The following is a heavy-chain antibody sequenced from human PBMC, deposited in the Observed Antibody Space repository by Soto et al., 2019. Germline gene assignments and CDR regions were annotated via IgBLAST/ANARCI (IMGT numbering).Heavy chain of an antibody. J-gene: IGHJ6*02. Sequence: ASVKVSCKASGGTFSSYAISWVRQAPGQGLEWMGGIIPIFGTANYAQKFQGRVTITADKSTSTAYMELSSLRSEGTAVYYCARDGAMSGYYYYYGMDVWGQGTTVTVSS. CDR3: ARDGAMSGYYYYYGMDV. CDR1: GGTFSSYA. V-gene: IGHV1-69*06. D-gene: IGHD1-26*01. CDR2: IIPIFGTA.